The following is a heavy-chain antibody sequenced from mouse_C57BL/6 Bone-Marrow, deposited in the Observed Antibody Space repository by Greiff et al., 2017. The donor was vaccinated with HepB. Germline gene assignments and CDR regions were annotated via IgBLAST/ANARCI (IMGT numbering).Heavy chain of an antibody. V-gene: IGHV5-17*01. CDR3: ARKPVYYYGSRYWYFDV. D-gene: IGHD1-1*01. Sequence: DVMLVESGGGLVKPGGSLKLSCAASGFTFSDYGMHWVRQAPEKGLEWVAYISSGSSTIYYADTVKGRFTISRDNAKNTLFLQMTSLRSEDTAMYYCARKPVYYYGSRYWYFDVWGTGTTVTVSS. J-gene: IGHJ1*03. CDR1: GFTFSDYG. CDR2: ISSGSSTI.